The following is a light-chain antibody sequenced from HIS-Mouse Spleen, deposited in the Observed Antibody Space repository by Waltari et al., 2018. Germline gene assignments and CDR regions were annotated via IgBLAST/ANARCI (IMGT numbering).Light chain of an antibody. CDR2: RNK. CDR3: AAWDDSLSGRV. CDR1: SSNIGSNY. Sequence: QSVLTQPPSASGTPGQRVTISCSGSSSNIGSNYVYWYQQLPGTAPKLLIYRNKPRPSGVPDRFSGSKSGTSASLAISGLRSEDEADYYCAAWDDSLSGRVFGGGTKLTVL. J-gene: IGLJ3*02. V-gene: IGLV1-47*01.